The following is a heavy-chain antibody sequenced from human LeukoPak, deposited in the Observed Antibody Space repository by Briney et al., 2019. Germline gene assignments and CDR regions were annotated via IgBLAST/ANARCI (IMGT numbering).Heavy chain of an antibody. V-gene: IGHV1-8*01. CDR1: GYTFTSYD. CDR2: MNPNSGNT. CDR3: ARGSLGGYSGSGYGGNWFDP. Sequence: ASVKVSCKASGYTFTSYDINWVRQATGQGLEWMGWMNPNSGNTGYAQKFQGRVTMTRNTSTSTAYMELSSLRSEDTAVYYCARGSLGGYSGSGYGGNWFDPWGQGTLVTVSS. J-gene: IGHJ5*02. D-gene: IGHD6-13*01.